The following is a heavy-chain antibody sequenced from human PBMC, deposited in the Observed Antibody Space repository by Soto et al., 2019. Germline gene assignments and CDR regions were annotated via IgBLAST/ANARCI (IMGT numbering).Heavy chain of an antibody. D-gene: IGHD3-22*01. J-gene: IGHJ3*02. CDR1: GFTFSDYY. CDR3: ARVPRGIVSSGKDFDI. Sequence: RGALRLSCAASGFTFSDYYMSWIRQAPGKGLEWGSYISSSGSTIDYADSVKGRFTISRDNAKNSLYLQMNSLRAEDTAVYYCARVPRGIVSSGKDFDIWGQGRMGTVSS. V-gene: IGHV3-11*01. CDR2: ISSSGSTI.